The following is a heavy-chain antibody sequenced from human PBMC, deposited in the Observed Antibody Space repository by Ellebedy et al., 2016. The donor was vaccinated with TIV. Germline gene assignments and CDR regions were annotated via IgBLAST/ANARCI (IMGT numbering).Heavy chain of an antibody. CDR2: ISHTGTRT. V-gene: IGHV3-23*01. Sequence: GESLKISCAASGFTFTSFAMSWVRQAPGKVLEWVSTISHTGTRTYYADSVEGRFTISRDTSKKTLYLQMNSLRAEDTAIYYCAKGRGGGSDSSAPRYYFDYWGLGTLVTVSS. J-gene: IGHJ4*02. CDR1: GFTFTSFA. D-gene: IGHD3-22*01. CDR3: AKGRGGGSDSSAPRYYFDY.